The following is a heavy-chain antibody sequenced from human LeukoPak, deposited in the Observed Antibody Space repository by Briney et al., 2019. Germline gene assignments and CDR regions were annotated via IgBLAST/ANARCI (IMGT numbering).Heavy chain of an antibody. CDR3: ARLLIAAAGTQHFDY. J-gene: IGHJ4*02. Sequence: ASVKVSCKASGYTFTGYYMHWVRQAPGQGLEWMGWINPNSGGTNYAQKFQGRVTMTRDTSISTAYLQWSSLKASDTAMYYCARLLIAAAGTQHFDYWGQGTLVTVSS. CDR2: INPNSGGT. CDR1: GYTFTGYY. V-gene: IGHV1-2*02. D-gene: IGHD6-13*01.